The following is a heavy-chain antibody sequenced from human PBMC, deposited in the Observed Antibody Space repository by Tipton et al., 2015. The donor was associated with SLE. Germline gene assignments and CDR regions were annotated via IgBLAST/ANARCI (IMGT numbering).Heavy chain of an antibody. V-gene: IGHV4-4*09. D-gene: IGHD3/OR15-3a*01. CDR2: IYSSGST. Sequence: TLSLTCTVSGGSIINYYWSWIRQPPGKGLEWIGYIYSSGSTNYNPSLKSRVTISVDTSKSQFSLNLSSVTAADTAVYYCARSDFWTGYDSTYYLDYWGQGTLVTVSS. CDR1: GGSIINYY. CDR3: ARSDFWTGYDSTYYLDY. J-gene: IGHJ4*02.